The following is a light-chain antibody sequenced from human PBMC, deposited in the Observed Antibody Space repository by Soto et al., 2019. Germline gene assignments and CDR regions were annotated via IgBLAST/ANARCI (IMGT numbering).Light chain of an antibody. J-gene: IGKJ1*01. CDR3: QHYHSYSEA. Sequence: IKMTEEPCFRTAVVGDRGGITCRASQVIGPVLAWFKQKPGKAPQRLIYAASSLQSGVPSRFRGRGAGTDFTLTISSLQPDDFETYYCQHYHSYSEAFGQGTNVEIK. CDR2: AAS. V-gene: IGKV1-16*01. CDR1: QVIGPV.